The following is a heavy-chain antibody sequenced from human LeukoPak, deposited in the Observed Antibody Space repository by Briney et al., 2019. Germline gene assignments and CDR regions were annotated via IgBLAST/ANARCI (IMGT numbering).Heavy chain of an antibody. D-gene: IGHD6-25*01. Sequence: GGSLRLSCAASGFTFNNFALHWVRQAPGKGLEWVSGISGPATTSYYADSVKGRFTISRDNSRNTLYLQMNSLRAEDTAVYYCAKPGGPGIAARGALDIWGQGTMVTVSS. CDR1: GFTFNNFA. CDR2: ISGPATTS. CDR3: AKPGGPGIAARGALDI. V-gene: IGHV3-23*01. J-gene: IGHJ3*02.